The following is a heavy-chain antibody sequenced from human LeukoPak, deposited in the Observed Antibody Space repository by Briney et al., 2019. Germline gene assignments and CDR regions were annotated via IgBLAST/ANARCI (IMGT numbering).Heavy chain of an antibody. CDR2: INPSGGST. D-gene: IGHD2-15*01. V-gene: IGHV1-46*01. CDR3: ARGVWGTVVVAAQIPGTYYYYMDV. Sequence: ASVKVSCKASGYTFTSYYMDWVRQAPGQGLEWMGIINPSGGSTSYAQKFQGRVTMTRNTSISTAYMELSSLRSEDTAVYYCARGVWGTVVVAAQIPGTYYYYMDVWDKGTTVTISS. J-gene: IGHJ6*03. CDR1: GYTFTSYY.